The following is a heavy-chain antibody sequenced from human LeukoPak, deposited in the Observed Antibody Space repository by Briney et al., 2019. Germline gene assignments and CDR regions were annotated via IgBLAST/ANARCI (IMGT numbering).Heavy chain of an antibody. J-gene: IGHJ5*02. CDR2: IYYTGST. CDR3: ARDSRGSYSIDP. V-gene: IGHV4-38-2*02. D-gene: IGHD2-2*01. Sequence: PSETLSLTCTVSDYSISNGYYWGWIRQPPGKGLEWIGSIYYTGSTYYSPSYQSRVTISVDTSKNQFSLKLSSVTAADTAVYYCARDSRGSYSIDPWGQGTLVTVSS. CDR1: DYSISNGYY.